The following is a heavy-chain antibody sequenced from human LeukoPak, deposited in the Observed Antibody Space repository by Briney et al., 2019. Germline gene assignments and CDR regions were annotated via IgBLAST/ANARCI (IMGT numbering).Heavy chain of an antibody. V-gene: IGHV3-53*01. J-gene: IGHJ4*02. CDR1: GFTVSNNY. CDR2: IYSGGST. CDR3: ARDRYYDSSGYYFSDY. Sequence: GGSLRLSCAASGFTVSNNYMSWVRHAPGKGLEWVSVIYSGGSTYYADSVKGRFTISRDNSKNTLYLQMNSLRAEDTAVYYCARDRYYDSSGYYFSDYWGQGTLVTVSS. D-gene: IGHD3-22*01.